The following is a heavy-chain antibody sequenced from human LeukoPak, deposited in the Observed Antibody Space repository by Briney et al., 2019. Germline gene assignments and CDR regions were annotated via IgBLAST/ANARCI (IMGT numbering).Heavy chain of an antibody. Sequence: SETLSLTRAVYGGSFRGYYWSWLRQPPGKGLEWVGEITHSGSTKYNTYLQRRVTISVDPFKNQFSLRLSSVTAADPALYFPSTYIVGAPQAWGQGTLVTVSS. D-gene: IGHD1-26*01. J-gene: IGHJ5*02. CDR1: GGSFRGYY. CDR2: ITHSGST. V-gene: IGHV4-34*01. CDR3: STYIVGAPQA.